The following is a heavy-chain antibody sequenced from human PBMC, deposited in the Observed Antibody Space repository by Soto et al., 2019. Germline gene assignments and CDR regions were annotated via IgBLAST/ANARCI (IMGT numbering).Heavy chain of an antibody. Sequence: EVQLLESGGGLVQPGGSLRLSCAASGFTFSSYAMSWVRQAPGKGLEWVSAISGSGGSTYYADSVKGRFTISRDNSKNTRYLQMNSLRAEDTAVYYCAKDRRLLWFGELPTLFDYWGQGTLVTVSS. V-gene: IGHV3-23*01. D-gene: IGHD3-10*01. CDR3: AKDRRLLWFGELPTLFDY. CDR1: GFTFSSYA. CDR2: ISGSGGST. J-gene: IGHJ4*02.